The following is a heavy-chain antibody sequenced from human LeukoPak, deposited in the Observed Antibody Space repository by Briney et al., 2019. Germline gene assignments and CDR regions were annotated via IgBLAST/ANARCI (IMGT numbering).Heavy chain of an antibody. J-gene: IGHJ4*02. D-gene: IGHD6-13*01. CDR1: GYTFTSYD. V-gene: IGHV1-8*01. CDR2: MNPNSGNT. CDR3: ARGNRIAAAGTFIYYFDY. Sequence: ASVKVSCKASGYTFTSYDIDWVRQAPRQGLEWMGWMNPNSGNTGYAQKFQGRVTMTRNTSISTAYMELSSLRSEDTAVYYCARGNRIAAAGTFIYYFDYWGQGTLVTVSS.